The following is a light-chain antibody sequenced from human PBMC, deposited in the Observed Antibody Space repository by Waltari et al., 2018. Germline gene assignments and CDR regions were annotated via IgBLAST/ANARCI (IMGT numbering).Light chain of an antibody. CDR3: QHYLRLPAT. J-gene: IGKJ1*01. V-gene: IGKV3-20*01. CDR2: HAS. Sequence: EIVLTQSPCTLSLSPVERATLSCRASQSVSTYLAWYQQKPGQAPRPLIYHASSRATGIPDRFSGSGSGTDFSLTISRLEPEDFAVYYCQHYLRLPATFGQGTKVEIK. CDR1: QSVSTY.